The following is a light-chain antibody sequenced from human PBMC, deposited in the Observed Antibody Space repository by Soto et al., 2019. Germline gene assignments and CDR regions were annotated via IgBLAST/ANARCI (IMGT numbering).Light chain of an antibody. J-gene: IGKJ4*01. CDR3: QQTYSPPLT. V-gene: IGKV1-39*01. CDR2: ASS. Sequence: DIEMTQSLSSLSASXXDRVXITCQTRETINNYLNWYQQKPGEAPKXXIYASSTLHSGVSSRFSGSGAGTDFTLTITSLQPEDFATYYCQQTYSPPLTFGGGTKVDIK. CDR1: ETINNY.